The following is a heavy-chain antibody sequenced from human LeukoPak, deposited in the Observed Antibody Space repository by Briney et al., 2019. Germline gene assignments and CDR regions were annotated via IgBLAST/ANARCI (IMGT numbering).Heavy chain of an antibody. V-gene: IGHV1-18*01. J-gene: IGHJ4*02. D-gene: IGHD3-9*01. CDR2: ISAYNGNT. Sequence: ASVKVSCKASGYTFTSYGISWVRQAPGQGLEWMGWISAYNGNTNYAQKLQGRVTMTTDTSTSIAYMELRSLRSDDTAVYYCARSFARDSYILTGYNIADYWGQGTLVTVSS. CDR3: ARSFARDSYILTGYNIADY. CDR1: GYTFTSYG.